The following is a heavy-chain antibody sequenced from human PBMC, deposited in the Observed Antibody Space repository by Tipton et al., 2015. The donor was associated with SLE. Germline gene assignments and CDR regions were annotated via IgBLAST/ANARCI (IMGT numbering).Heavy chain of an antibody. Sequence: GSLRLSCAASGFTFSDYYMSWIRQAPGKGLEWVSYIGSSGDKIYYADSVKGRFTISRDNAKNSLFLQMSSPRAADTAVYYCARATRGFAYSHYYIDVWGKGTTVTVSS. D-gene: IGHD2-21*01. V-gene: IGHV3-11*04. CDR1: GFTFSDYY. CDR3: ARATRGFAYSHYYIDV. CDR2: IGSSGDKI. J-gene: IGHJ6*03.